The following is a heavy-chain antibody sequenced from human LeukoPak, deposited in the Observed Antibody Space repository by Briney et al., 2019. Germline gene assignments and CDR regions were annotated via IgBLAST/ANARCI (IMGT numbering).Heavy chain of an antibody. Sequence: GGSLRLSCAASGFTFSSYAMHWVRQAPGKGLEWVAVISYDGSNKYYADSVKGRFTISRDNSKNTLYLQMNSLRAEDTAVYYCARDHPCSSTSCYTGWHFQHWGQGTLVTVSS. J-gene: IGHJ1*01. V-gene: IGHV3-30-3*01. CDR2: ISYDGSNK. CDR1: GFTFSSYA. D-gene: IGHD2-2*02. CDR3: ARDHPCSSTSCYTGWHFQH.